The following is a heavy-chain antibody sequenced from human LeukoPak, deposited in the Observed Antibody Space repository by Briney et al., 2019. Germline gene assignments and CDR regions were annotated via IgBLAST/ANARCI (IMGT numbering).Heavy chain of an antibody. D-gene: IGHD3-10*01. J-gene: IGHJ3*02. Sequence: SETLSLTCTVSGGSISSYYWSWIRQPPGKGLEWIGYIYYSGSTDYNPSLKSRVTISVDTSKNQFSLKLSSVTAADTAVYYCARAPIGRDAFDIWGQGTMVTVSS. CDR1: GGSISSYY. CDR2: IYYSGST. V-gene: IGHV4-59*01. CDR3: ARAPIGRDAFDI.